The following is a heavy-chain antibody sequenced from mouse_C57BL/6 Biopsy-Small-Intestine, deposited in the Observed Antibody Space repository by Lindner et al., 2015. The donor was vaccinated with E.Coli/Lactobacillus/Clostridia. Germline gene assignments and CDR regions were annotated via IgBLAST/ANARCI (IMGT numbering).Heavy chain of an antibody. CDR1: GYSFTGYF. J-gene: IGHJ4*01. CDR2: INPYNGDT. V-gene: IGHV1-20*01. CDR3: ARSYYYDGSYDYAMDY. D-gene: IGHD1-1*01. Sequence: VQLQESGPELVKPGASVKMSCKASGYSFTGYFMNWVKQSHGKSLEWIGRINPYNGDTFYNQKFKGKATLTVDKSSSTAHMELRSPTSEDSALYYCARSYYYDGSYDYAMDYWGQGTSVTVSS.